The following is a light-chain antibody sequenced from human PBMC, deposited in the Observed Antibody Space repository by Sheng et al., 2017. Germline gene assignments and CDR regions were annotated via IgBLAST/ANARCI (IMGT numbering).Light chain of an antibody. V-gene: IGKV2-30*02. CDR1: QSLVHSDGNTY. CDR2: NVS. CDR3: MQGAHWPPI. Sequence: DVVMTQSPLTLPVTLGQPASISCRSSQSLVHSDGNTYLIWFQQRPGQSPRRLIYNVSNRDSGVPDRFSGSGSDTDFTLKISGVEAEDVGIYYCMQGAHWPPIFGQGTRLEIK. J-gene: IGKJ5*01.